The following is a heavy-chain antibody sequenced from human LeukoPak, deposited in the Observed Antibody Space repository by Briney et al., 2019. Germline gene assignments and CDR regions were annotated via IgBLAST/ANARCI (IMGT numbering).Heavy chain of an antibody. CDR2: INHSGNT. D-gene: IGHD3-10*01. CDR3: ARVGSGSYWVNFDS. Sequence: PSETLSLTCTVYGESFSGYYWSWIRQPPGKGLEWIGEINHSGNTNYNPSLKNRVTTSVDTSTNQFSLRLNSVTAADTAVYYCARVGSGSYWVNFDSWGQGTLVTVSS. V-gene: IGHV4-34*01. J-gene: IGHJ4*02. CDR1: GESFSGYY.